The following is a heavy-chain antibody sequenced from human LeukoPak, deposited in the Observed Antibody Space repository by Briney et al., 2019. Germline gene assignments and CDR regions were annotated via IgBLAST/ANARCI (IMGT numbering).Heavy chain of an antibody. V-gene: IGHV3-21*01. CDR2: ISSSSSYI. CDR1: GFTFSSYS. CDR3: ARENHYDFWSGYYNWFDP. D-gene: IGHD3-3*01. Sequence: GGSLRLSCAASGFTFSSYSMNWVRQAPGKGLEWVSSISSSSSYIYYADSVKGRFTISRDNAKNSLYLQMNSLRAEDTAVYYCARENHYDFWSGYYNWFDPWGLGTLVTVSS. J-gene: IGHJ5*02.